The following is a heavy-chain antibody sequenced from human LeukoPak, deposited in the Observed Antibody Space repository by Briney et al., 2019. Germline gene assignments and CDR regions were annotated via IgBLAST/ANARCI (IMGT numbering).Heavy chain of an antibody. Sequence: GGSLRLSCAASKFTFSGYWMSWLRQAPGQGLEWVANINQDGSEKYYVDSVKGRFTVSRDNAKNSLYLQMNSLRAEDTAVYHCARGGQQLADYWGQGTLVTVSS. J-gene: IGHJ4*02. V-gene: IGHV3-7*04. CDR3: ARGGQQLADY. CDR2: INQDGSEK. D-gene: IGHD6-13*01. CDR1: KFTFSGYW.